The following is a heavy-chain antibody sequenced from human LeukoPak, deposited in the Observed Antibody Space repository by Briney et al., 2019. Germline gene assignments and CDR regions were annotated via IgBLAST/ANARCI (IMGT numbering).Heavy chain of an antibody. V-gene: IGHV4-39*01. CDR3: ARHDIIAVAFSY. CDR1: GGSISSSSYY. CDR2: ISYSGST. J-gene: IGHJ4*02. Sequence: PSETLSLTCTVSGGSISSSSYYWGWLRQPPGKGLEWIGSISYSGSTYYNPSLKSRVTISVDTSKNQFSLNLSSVTAADTAVYYCARHDIIAVAFSYWGQGTLVTVSS. D-gene: IGHD6-19*01.